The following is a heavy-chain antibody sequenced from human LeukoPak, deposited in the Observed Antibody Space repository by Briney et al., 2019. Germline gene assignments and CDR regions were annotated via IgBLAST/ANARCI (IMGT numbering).Heavy chain of an antibody. D-gene: IGHD4-11*01. J-gene: IGHJ6*02. CDR3: ARSYSNHLLGMDV. CDR1: GFIVSSYY. Sequence: GGSLGLSCVASGFIVSSYYMTWVRQAPGKGLEWVSVIYSGGSTYYADSVKGRVAISRDNSKNTVFLQMSSVRAEDTAVYYCARSYSNHLLGMDVWGQGTTVTVTS. V-gene: IGHV3-66*01. CDR2: IYSGGST.